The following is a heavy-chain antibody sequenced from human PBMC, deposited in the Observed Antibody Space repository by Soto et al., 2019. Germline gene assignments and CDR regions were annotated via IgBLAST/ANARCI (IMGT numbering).Heavy chain of an antibody. CDR3: ATQEVGGSYVYTFDP. CDR1: GGSISSSNYY. CDR2: IYYSGST. Sequence: SETLSLTCTVSGGSISSSNYYWGWIPQPPGKGLEWIGGIYYSGSTYYNPSLKSRVTISVDTSKNQFSLKLSSVTAADTAVYYCATQEVGGSYVYTFDPWGQGTLVTVSS. D-gene: IGHD1-26*01. J-gene: IGHJ5*02. V-gene: IGHV4-39*01.